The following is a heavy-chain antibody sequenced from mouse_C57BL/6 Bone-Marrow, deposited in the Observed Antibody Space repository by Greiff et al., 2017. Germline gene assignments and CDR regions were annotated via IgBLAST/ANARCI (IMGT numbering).Heavy chain of an antibody. CDR3: ASHSSGFPGFAY. V-gene: IGHV1-26*01. J-gene: IGHJ3*01. CDR1: GYTFTDYY. D-gene: IGHD3-2*02. Sequence: VQLQQSGPELVKPGASVKISCKASGYTFTDYYMNWVKQSHGKSLEWIGDINPNNGGTSYNQKFKGKATLTVDKSSSTAYMELRSLTSEDSAVYYCASHSSGFPGFAYWGQGTLVTVSA. CDR2: INPNNGGT.